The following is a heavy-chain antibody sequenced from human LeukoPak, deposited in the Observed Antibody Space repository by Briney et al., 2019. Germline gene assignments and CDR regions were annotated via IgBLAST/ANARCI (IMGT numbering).Heavy chain of an antibody. CDR2: IYYSGST. CDR1: AGSISSYY. CDR3: ARGIDV. Sequence: PSETLSLTCTVSAGSISSYYWSWIRQPPGKGLEWIGYIYYSGSTNYNPSLKSRVTISVDTSKNQFSLKLSSVTAADTAVYYCARGIDVWGKGTTVTVSS. J-gene: IGHJ6*04. V-gene: IGHV4-59*01.